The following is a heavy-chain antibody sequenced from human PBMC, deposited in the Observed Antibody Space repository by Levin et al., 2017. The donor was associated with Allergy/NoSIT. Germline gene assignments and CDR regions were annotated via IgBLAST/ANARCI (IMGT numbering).Heavy chain of an antibody. CDR2: IFHSGVA. CDR1: GDSMKTRY. V-gene: IGHV4-59*11. Sequence: SQTLSLTCIVSGDSMKTRYWSWIRQPPGMGLEWIAYIFHSGVANYNPSLKSRLTVSMDMSKSQFSLHLSSVTAADTAVYYCARGERLGPDYWGQGTLVTVSS. D-gene: IGHD3-16*01. CDR3: ARGERLGPDY. J-gene: IGHJ4*02.